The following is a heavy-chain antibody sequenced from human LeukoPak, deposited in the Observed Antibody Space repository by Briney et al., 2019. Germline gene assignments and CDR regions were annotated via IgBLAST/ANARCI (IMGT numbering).Heavy chain of an antibody. CDR3: ARHYGSGNNWFDP. V-gene: IGHV4-59*11. CDR1: GDSLENHY. J-gene: IGHJ5*02. CDR2: KYWSGTS. Sequence: SETLSLTCNVSGDSLENHYWSWIRQPPGKGLEWIGYKYWSGTSNYNPSLKSRVTISVDTSKNQFSLKLSSVSAADTAVYYCARHYGSGNNWFDPWGQGTLVTVSS. D-gene: IGHD3-10*01.